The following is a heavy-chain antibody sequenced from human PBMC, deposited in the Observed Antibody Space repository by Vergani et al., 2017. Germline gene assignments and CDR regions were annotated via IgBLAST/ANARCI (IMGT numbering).Heavy chain of an antibody. CDR3: ARGRKFRFGVVWENWFDP. CDR1: GFTFNEYW. CDR2: MNGDGDTI. Sequence: EVELVESGGGLVQPGGSLRLSCAASGFTFNEYWMHWARQVPGKGLVWVSGMNGDGDTISYADSVKGRFTISRDNAKNTLFLQMNSLRAEDTAVYYCARGRKFRFGVVWENWFDPWGQGTLVTVSS. J-gene: IGHJ5*02. D-gene: IGHD3-3*01. V-gene: IGHV3-74*01.